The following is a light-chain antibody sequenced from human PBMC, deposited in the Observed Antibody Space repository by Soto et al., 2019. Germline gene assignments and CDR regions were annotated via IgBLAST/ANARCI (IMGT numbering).Light chain of an antibody. CDR2: AAS. Sequence: IQMTQSPSSLSASVGDRFTISCRSSQGISSYLNWYQQKPGKAPKLLIYAASSLQSGVPSRFSGTGSGTDFTLTISSLQPEDFATYYCQQSYSTPPLTFGQGTRLEIK. CDR3: QQSYSTPPLT. V-gene: IGKV1-39*01. J-gene: IGKJ5*01. CDR1: QGISSY.